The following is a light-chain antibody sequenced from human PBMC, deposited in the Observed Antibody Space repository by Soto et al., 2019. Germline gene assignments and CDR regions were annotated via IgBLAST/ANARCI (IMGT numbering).Light chain of an antibody. Sequence: DIQMTQSPSSLSASVGDRVTITCRTSQDISNYLAWYQQKPGKVPKLLIYAASTLQSGVPSRFSGGGSGTDFSLTISSLQPEDVATYYCQQYHSAPHTFGGGTKVEIQ. CDR2: AAS. V-gene: IGKV1-27*01. CDR1: QDISNY. CDR3: QQYHSAPHT. J-gene: IGKJ4*01.